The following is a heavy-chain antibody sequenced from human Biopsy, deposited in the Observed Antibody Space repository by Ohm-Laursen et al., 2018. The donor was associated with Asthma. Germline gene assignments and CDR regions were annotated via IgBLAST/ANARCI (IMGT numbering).Heavy chain of an antibody. Sequence: SDTLSLTCTVYGGSFSGYYWSWIRQPPGKGLEWIGEINHSGNTNYNPSLKSRVTISVDTSKNQFSLKLSSVTAADTAVYYCARSAKTIFGVVMGSYYYGMDVWGQGTTVTVSS. D-gene: IGHD3-3*01. CDR3: ARSAKTIFGVVMGSYYYGMDV. CDR2: INHSGNT. CDR1: GGSFSGYY. V-gene: IGHV4-34*01. J-gene: IGHJ6*02.